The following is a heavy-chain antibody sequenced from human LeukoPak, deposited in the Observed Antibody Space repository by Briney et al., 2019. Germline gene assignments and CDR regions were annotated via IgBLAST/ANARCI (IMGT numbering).Heavy chain of an antibody. CDR3: ARIGGWYDY. CDR2: ISYSGNT. J-gene: IGHJ4*02. V-gene: IGHV4-59*01. D-gene: IGHD6-19*01. Sequence: PSETLSLTCTVSGGSISPFFWSWIRQPPGKGLEWIGSISYSGNTNYNLSLKSRVTISVDTSKNQFSLNLSSVTAADTAVYYCARIGGWYDYWGQGTLVTVSS. CDR1: GGSISPFF.